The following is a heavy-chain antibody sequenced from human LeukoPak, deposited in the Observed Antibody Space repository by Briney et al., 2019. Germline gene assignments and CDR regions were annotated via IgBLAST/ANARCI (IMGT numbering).Heavy chain of an antibody. V-gene: IGHV3-15*01. J-gene: IGHJ4*02. D-gene: IGHD6-19*01. Sequence: PGGSLRLSCAASGFTFSNAWMSSVRQAPGKGLECVGRIKSKTDGGTTDYAAPVKGRFTISRDDSKNTLYLQMNSRKTEDTAVYYCTTDHSGWYYYWGKGTLVTVSS. CDR2: IKSKTDGGTT. CDR1: GFTFSNAW. CDR3: TTDHSGWYYY.